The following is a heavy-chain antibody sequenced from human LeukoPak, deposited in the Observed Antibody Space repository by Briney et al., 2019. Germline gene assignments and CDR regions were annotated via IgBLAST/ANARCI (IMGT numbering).Heavy chain of an antibody. J-gene: IGHJ4*02. V-gene: IGHV4-39*01. CDR2: IYYSGIT. CDR3: ARLVVPAAMSPKGLYYFDY. CDR1: GGSISSSSYY. D-gene: IGHD2-2*01. Sequence: SETLSLTCTVSGGSISSSSYYWGWIRQPPGKGLKWIGSIYYSGITYHNPSLKSRVTISVDTSTNQFSLKLSSVTAADTAVYYCARLVVPAAMSPKGLYYFDYWGQGTLVTVSS.